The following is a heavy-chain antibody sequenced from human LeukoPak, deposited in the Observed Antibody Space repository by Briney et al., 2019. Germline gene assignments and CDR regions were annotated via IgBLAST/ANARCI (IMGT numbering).Heavy chain of an antibody. V-gene: IGHV1-69*13. CDR1: GGTFSSYA. CDR3: ARGFIPTTQSSGWYS. D-gene: IGHD6-19*01. Sequence: SVKVSCKASGGTFSSYAISWVRQAPGQGLEWMGGIIPIFGTANYAQKFQGGVTITADESTSTAYMELSSLRSEDTAAYYCARGFIPTTQSSGWYSWGQGTLVTVSS. J-gene: IGHJ4*02. CDR2: IIPIFGTA.